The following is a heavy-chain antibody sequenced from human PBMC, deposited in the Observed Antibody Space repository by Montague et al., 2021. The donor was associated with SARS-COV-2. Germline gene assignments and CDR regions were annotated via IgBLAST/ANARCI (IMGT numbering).Heavy chain of an antibody. D-gene: IGHD3-10*01. CDR3: AKNRAIFWFGEGRESMDA. J-gene: IGHJ6*02. CDR2: ISYDGSVK. CDR1: GFSFSNFG. V-gene: IGHV3-30*18. Sequence: SLRLSFSASGFSFSNFGMHWVRQAPGKGLEWLAVISYDGSVKHYADFLRGRFSISKDNSKYTVYLQMNTLRPEDTAVYFCAKNRAIFWFGEGRESMDAWGQGTTVIVS.